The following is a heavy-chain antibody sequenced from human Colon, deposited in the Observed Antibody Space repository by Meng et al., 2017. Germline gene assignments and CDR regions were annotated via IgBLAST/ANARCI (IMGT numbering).Heavy chain of an antibody. CDR3: ARGLFDY. CDR2: INHSGST. J-gene: IGHJ4*02. Sequence: QVEVQQWGAGLLKPLATLSLSCAVYGGSFSGYYWSWIRQPPGKGLEWIGEINHSGSTNYNRSLKSRVTISVDTSKNQFSLKLSSVTAADTAVYYCARGLFDYWGQGTLVTVSS. CDR1: GGSFSGYY. V-gene: IGHV4-34*01.